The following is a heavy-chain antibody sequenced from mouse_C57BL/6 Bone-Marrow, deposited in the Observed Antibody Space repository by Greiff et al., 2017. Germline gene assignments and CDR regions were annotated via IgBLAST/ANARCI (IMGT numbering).Heavy chain of an antibody. CDR3: ARAPIYYDYPAWFAY. CDR1: GFTFSDYG. Sequence: DVMLVESGGGLVKPGGSLKLSCAASGFTFSDYGMHWVRQAPEKGLEWVAYISSGSSTIYYADTVKGRFTISRDNAKHTLFLQMTRLRSEDTAMYYWARAPIYYDYPAWFAYWGQGTLVTVSA. J-gene: IGHJ3*01. CDR2: ISSGSSTI. D-gene: IGHD2-4*01. V-gene: IGHV5-17*01.